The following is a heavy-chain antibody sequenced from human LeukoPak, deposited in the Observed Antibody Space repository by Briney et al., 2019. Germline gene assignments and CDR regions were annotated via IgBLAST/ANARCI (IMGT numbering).Heavy chain of an antibody. CDR3: ASKRGYDFYYGMDV. V-gene: IGHV1-69*13. J-gene: IGHJ6*02. D-gene: IGHD3-3*01. Sequence: SVKVSCKASGGTFSSYAISWVRQAPGQGLEWMGGIIPIFGTANYAQKFQGRVTITADESTSTAYMELSSLRSEDTAVYYCASKRGYDFYYGMDVWGQGTTVTVSS. CDR1: GGTFSSYA. CDR2: IIPIFGTA.